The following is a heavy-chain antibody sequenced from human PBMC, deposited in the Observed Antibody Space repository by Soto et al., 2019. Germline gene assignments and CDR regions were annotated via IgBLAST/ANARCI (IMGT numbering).Heavy chain of an antibody. Sequence: GGSLRLSCAASGFAFSTYGMHWVRQAPGKGLEWVAVISYDGSNKYYLDSLKGRFTISRDNSKNTLYLQMNSLRAEDTAVYYCAKSGWESAAGYCNYWGQGTLVTVSS. D-gene: IGHD2-21*02. CDR3: AKSGWESAAGYCNY. CDR2: ISYDGSNK. J-gene: IGHJ4*02. CDR1: GFAFSTYG. V-gene: IGHV3-30*18.